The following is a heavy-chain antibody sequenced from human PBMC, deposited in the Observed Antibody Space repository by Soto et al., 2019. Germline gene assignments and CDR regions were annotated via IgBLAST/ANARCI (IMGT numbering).Heavy chain of an antibody. J-gene: IGHJ5*02. CDR1: VGSISSGGYS. Sequence: TLYRTCPVSVGSISSGGYSWRWMLQPPGKGLEWIGYIYHSGSTYYNPSLKSRVTISVDRSKNQFSLKLSSVTAADTAVYYCARVPGYYNWFDPWGQGTLVTVSS. D-gene: IGHD3-9*01. CDR3: ARVPGYYNWFDP. V-gene: IGHV4-30-2*01. CDR2: IYHSGST.